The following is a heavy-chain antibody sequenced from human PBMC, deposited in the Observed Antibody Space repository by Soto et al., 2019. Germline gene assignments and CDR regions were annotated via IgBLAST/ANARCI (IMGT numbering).Heavy chain of an antibody. J-gene: IGHJ4*02. Sequence: GGSLGLSGVGAGFSCSRNWMTWVRQAPGKGLEWVGNIRQDGSEKNYVDSVKGRFTISRDNAKNSLYLQMNSLRAEDTAVYYCAREIVVARGASYFDYWGPGTLVTVSS. V-gene: IGHV3-7*04. CDR2: IRQDGSEK. CDR1: GFSCSRNW. D-gene: IGHD2-2*01. CDR3: AREIVVARGASYFDY.